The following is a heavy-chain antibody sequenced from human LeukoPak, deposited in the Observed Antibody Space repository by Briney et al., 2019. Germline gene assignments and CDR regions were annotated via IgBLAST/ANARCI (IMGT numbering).Heavy chain of an antibody. Sequence: GGPLRLPCAASGFTFTTYWMHWVPQVPGKGLVWAARINTDGRVTTYADSVKGRFTVSRDNAENTLYLQMNDLRPEDTAVYYCIRETHVGLHLEYWGQGTLATVAS. V-gene: IGHV3-74*03. CDR2: INTDGRVT. D-gene: IGHD3-10*02. J-gene: IGHJ4*02. CDR3: IRETHVGLHLEY. CDR1: GFTFTTYW.